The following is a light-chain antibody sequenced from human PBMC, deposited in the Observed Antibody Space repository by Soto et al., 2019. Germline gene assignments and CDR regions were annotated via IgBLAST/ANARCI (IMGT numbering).Light chain of an antibody. CDR3: QQRSNWPT. CDR1: QSIGNY. J-gene: IGKJ2*01. V-gene: IGKV3-11*01. Sequence: EVVLTQSPATLSLSPGEGATLSCRASQSIGNYLAWYQQKPGQAPRLLIYATSNRATGIPARFSGSGSGTDFTLTISSLEPEDFAVYYCQQRSNWPTFGQGTKLEI. CDR2: ATS.